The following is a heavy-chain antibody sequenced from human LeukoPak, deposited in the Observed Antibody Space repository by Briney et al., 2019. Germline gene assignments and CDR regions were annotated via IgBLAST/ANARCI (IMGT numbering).Heavy chain of an antibody. J-gene: IGHJ4*02. Sequence: SETLSLTCTVSGGSISNYYWSWIRQPPGKGLEWIGYIYYTGSTNYNPSLKSRVTISVDTSKNQFSLKLTSVTAADTAVYYCARVGYNGGWYLDYWGQGTLVTVSS. CDR2: IYYTGST. V-gene: IGHV4-59*01. D-gene: IGHD6-19*01. CDR1: GGSISNYY. CDR3: ARVGYNGGWYLDY.